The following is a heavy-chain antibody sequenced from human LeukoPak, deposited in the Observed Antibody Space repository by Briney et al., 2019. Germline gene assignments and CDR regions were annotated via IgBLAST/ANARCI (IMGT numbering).Heavy chain of an antibody. CDR1: GGSFSGYY. D-gene: IGHD3-3*01. CDR3: ASDEHIFGYFDY. J-gene: IGHJ4*02. CDR2: IYYSGST. Sequence: SETLSLTCAVHGGSFSGYYWSWSRQPPGKGLEWIGYIYYSGSTNYNPSLKSRVTISVDTSKNQFSLKLSSVTAADTAVYYCASDEHIFGYFDYWGQGTLVTVSS. V-gene: IGHV4-59*12.